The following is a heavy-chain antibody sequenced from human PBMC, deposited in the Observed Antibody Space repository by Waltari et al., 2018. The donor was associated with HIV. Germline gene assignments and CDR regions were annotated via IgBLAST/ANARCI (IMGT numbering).Heavy chain of an antibody. CDR1: GGSISSSSSY. V-gene: IGHV4-39*01. D-gene: IGHD5-18*01. CDR2: IYYSGST. CDR3: AGYTWIQLWWDFDY. Sequence: QLQLQESGPGLVKPSETLSLTCTVSGGSISSSSSYWGWIRQPPGKGLEWIGSIYYSGSTYYNPSLKSRVTISVDTSKNQFPLKLSSVTAADTAVYYCAGYTWIQLWWDFDYWGQGTLVTVSS. J-gene: IGHJ4*02.